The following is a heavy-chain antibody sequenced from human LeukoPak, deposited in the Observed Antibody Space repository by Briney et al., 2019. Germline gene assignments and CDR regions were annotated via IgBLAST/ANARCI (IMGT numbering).Heavy chain of an antibody. CDR2: IYSDGST. CDR1: GFAVSTNY. V-gene: IGHV3-53*01. J-gene: IGHJ4*02. CDR3: ARTVGAQLGIDY. Sequence: PGGSLRLSCAASGFAVSTNYLSWVRQAPGKGLEWVSVIYSDGSTYYTDSVKGRFTISRDNSKNTLYLQMNSLRAEDTAVYYCARTVGAQLGIDYWGQGTLVTVSS. D-gene: IGHD2-2*01.